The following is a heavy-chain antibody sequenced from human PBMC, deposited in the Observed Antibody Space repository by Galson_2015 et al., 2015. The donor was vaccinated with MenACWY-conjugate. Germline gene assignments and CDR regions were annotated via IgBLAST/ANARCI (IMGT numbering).Heavy chain of an antibody. Sequence: SLRLSCAASGFTFSSHSINWVRQAPGRGLEWVSSISSTSTYIYYADSVKGRFTISRDNAKNSLYLQMNSLRVEDTAVYYCVRAALGISYYIDVCGKGTTVTVSS. J-gene: IGHJ6*03. CDR3: VRAALGISYYIDV. CDR1: GFTFSSHS. CDR2: ISSTSTYI. V-gene: IGHV3-21*01.